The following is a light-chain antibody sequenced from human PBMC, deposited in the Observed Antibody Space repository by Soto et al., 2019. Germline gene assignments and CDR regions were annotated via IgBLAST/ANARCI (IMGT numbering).Light chain of an antibody. J-gene: IGLJ3*02. Sequence: QSALTQPPSASGSLGQSVTFSCTGTSSDVGGCNYVSWYQQHPGKAPKLIIYEVHKRPSGVPDRFSGSKSGNTASLTVSGLQAEDEADYHCSSYGGNDWVFGGGTKLTVL. CDR3: SSYGGNDWV. V-gene: IGLV2-8*01. CDR2: EVH. CDR1: SSDVGGCNY.